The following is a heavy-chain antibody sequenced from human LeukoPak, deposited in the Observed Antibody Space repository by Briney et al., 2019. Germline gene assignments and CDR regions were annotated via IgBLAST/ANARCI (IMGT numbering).Heavy chain of an antibody. J-gene: IGHJ3*02. D-gene: IGHD3-3*01. V-gene: IGHV3-48*03. CDR3: AKGEDYDFWSGFHEGAFDI. CDR2: ISSSGSTI. CDR1: GFTFSSYE. Sequence: GGSLRLSCAASGFTFSSYEMNWVRQAPGKGLEWVSYISSSGSTIYYADSVKGRFTISRDNAKNTLYLQMNSLRAEDTAVYYCAKGEDYDFWSGFHEGAFDIWGQGTMVTVSS.